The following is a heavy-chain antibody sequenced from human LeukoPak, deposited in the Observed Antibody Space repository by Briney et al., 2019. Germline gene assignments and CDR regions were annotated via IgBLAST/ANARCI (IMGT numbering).Heavy chain of an antibody. CDR3: ARDAFTKDALTDY. J-gene: IGHJ4*02. CDR1: GGTFSSYA. D-gene: IGHD2-2*01. V-gene: IGHV1-69*04. Sequence: ASVKVSCKASGGTFSSYAISWVRQAPGQGLEWMGRIIPILGIANYAQKFQGRVTITADKSTSTAYMELSSLRSEDTAVYCARDAFTKDALTDYWGQGTLVTVSS. CDR2: IIPILGIA.